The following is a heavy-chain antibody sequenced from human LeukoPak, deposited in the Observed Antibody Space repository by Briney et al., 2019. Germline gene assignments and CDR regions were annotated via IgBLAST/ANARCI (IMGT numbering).Heavy chain of an antibody. Sequence: GGSLRLSCAASGVTLSPYGMHWVRQAPGKGLEWVAVISYEGGTQHYADSGKGRFIISRDNPRNTLYLQMNILRTEDTAVYYCAKEGTPQVSTWYDLWGQGTQAIVSS. CDR1: GVTLSPYG. J-gene: IGHJ5*02. D-gene: IGHD3-10*01. V-gene: IGHV3-30*18. CDR2: ISYEGGTQ. CDR3: AKEGTPQVSTWYDL.